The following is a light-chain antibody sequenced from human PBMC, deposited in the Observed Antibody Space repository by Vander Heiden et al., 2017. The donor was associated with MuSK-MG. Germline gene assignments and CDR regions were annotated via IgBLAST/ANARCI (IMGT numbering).Light chain of an antibody. Sequence: IVLTQSPGTLSFSPGERASLSCSASQSVSSTYIAWYRQKPGQAPRLLIYGASTRATGIPDRFSGSGSGTDFTLTISRLEPEDCAVYYCQQYGSSPYTFGQGTKLEIK. V-gene: IGKV3-20*01. CDR3: QQYGSSPYT. CDR2: GAS. J-gene: IGKJ2*01. CDR1: QSVSSTY.